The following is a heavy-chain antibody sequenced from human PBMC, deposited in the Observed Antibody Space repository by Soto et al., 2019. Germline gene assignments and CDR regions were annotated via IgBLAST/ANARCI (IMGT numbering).Heavy chain of an antibody. J-gene: IGHJ3*02. CDR3: ARVSSTYAYYDFWSGYELPSRGAFDI. V-gene: IGHV3-7*01. CDR1: GFTFSSYW. CDR2: IKQDGSEK. D-gene: IGHD3-3*01. Sequence: PWGSLRLSCAASGFTFSSYWMSWVRQAPGKGLEWVANIKQDGSEKYYVDSVKGRFTISRDNAKNSLYLQMNSLRAEDTAVYYCARVSSTYAYYDFWSGYELPSRGAFDIWGQGTMVTVSS.